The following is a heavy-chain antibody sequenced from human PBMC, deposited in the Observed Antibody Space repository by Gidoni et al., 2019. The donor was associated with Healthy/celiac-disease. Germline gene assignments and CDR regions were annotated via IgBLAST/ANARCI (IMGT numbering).Heavy chain of an antibody. Sequence: EVQLLESGGGLVQPGGSLRLSCAASGFPFSSYAMSLVRQAPGKGLEWVSAISGSGGSTYYADSVKVRFTISRDNSKNTLYLQMNSLRAEDTAVYYCAKADGYYDSSCYSLVDVYYYGMDVWGQGTTVTVSS. D-gene: IGHD3-22*01. J-gene: IGHJ6*02. CDR2: ISGSGGST. V-gene: IGHV3-23*01. CDR1: GFPFSSYA. CDR3: AKADGYYDSSCYSLVDVYYYGMDV.